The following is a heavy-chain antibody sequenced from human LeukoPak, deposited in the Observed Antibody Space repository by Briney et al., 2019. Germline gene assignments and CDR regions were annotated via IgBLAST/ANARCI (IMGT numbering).Heavy chain of an antibody. CDR3: ARGWYYYYYFIVV. CDR1: GGSISSYY. Sequence: SETLSLTCTVSGGSISSYYWSWIGQRPGKGLEWIGYIYYSGSTNYNPPLKSRVTISVDTSKNQFSLKLSSVTAADTAVYYCARGWYYYYYFIVVWREGTTVTVSS. CDR2: IYYSGST. D-gene: IGHD6-19*01. V-gene: IGHV4-59*08. J-gene: IGHJ6*03.